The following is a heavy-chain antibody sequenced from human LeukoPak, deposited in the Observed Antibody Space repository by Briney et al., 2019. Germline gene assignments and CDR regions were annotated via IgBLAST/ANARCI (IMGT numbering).Heavy chain of an antibody. Sequence: SVKVSCKDSGGTFSSYAISWVRQAPGQGLEWMGGIIPIFGTANYAQKFQGRVTITTDESTSTAYIELSSLRSEDTAVYYCASLIYDFWSGYSRRVPGGPFDYWGQGTLVTVSS. CDR1: GGTFSSYA. V-gene: IGHV1-69*05. J-gene: IGHJ4*02. CDR2: IIPIFGTA. D-gene: IGHD3-3*01. CDR3: ASLIYDFWSGYSRRVPGGPFDY.